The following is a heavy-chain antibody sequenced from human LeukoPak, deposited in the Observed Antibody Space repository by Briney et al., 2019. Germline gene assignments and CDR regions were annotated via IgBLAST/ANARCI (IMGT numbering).Heavy chain of an antibody. Sequence: GGSLRLSCAASGFVFSTYAMSWVRQAPGRGLEWVSGISGSGASTYSANSVKGRFTIYRDNSKNTLALQMNSLRAEDTAIYYCVKDRYSSAYYFENWGQGTLVTVSS. V-gene: IGHV3-23*01. CDR2: ISGSGAST. J-gene: IGHJ4*02. CDR1: GFVFSTYA. CDR3: VKDRYSSAYYFEN. D-gene: IGHD5-18*01.